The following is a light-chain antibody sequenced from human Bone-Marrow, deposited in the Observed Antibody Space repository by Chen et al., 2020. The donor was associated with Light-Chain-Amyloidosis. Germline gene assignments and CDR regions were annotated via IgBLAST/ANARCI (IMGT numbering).Light chain of an antibody. Sequence: QSALTQPASVSGSPGQSITISCTGTISDVGGDNPVSWYQQHPDKAPKLMIYEITNRPSCVPDRFSGTKSDNTASLTISGLQTEDEADYFCSSYTITNTLVFGSGTRVTVL. V-gene: IGLV2-14*01. CDR2: EIT. CDR3: SSYTITNTLV. CDR1: ISDVGGDNP. J-gene: IGLJ1*01.